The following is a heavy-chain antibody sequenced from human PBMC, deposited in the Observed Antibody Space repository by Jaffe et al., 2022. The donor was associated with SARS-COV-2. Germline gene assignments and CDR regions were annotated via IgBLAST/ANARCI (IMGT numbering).Heavy chain of an antibody. J-gene: IGHJ2*01. V-gene: IGHV1-2*06. Sequence: QVQLVQSGAEVKKPGASVKVSCKASGYTFTGYYMHWVRQAPGQGLEWMGRINPNSGGTNYAQKFQGRVTMTRDTSISTAYMELSRLRSDDTAVYYCARDRIAAAGSAAPRSYWYFDLWGRGTLVTVSS. D-gene: IGHD6-13*01. CDR1: GYTFTGYY. CDR2: INPNSGGT. CDR3: ARDRIAAAGSAAPRSYWYFDL.